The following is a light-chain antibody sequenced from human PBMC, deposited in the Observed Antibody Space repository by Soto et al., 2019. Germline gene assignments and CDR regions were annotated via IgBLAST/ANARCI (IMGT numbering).Light chain of an antibody. J-gene: IGKJ1*01. CDR2: DAS. CDR1: QNINNW. CDR3: QQYNSQWT. V-gene: IGKV1-5*01. Sequence: GDRVTITCRASQNINNWIAWYQQKPGKAPKFLIYDASTLESGVPSRFSGSGSGSEFNFTITGLQPDDFATYYCQQYNSQWTFGQGTKVDIK.